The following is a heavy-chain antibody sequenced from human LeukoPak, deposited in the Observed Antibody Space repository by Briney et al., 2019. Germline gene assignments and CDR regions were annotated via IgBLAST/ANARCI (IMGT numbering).Heavy chain of an antibody. CDR1: RFTFSNSS. V-gene: IGHV3-21*01. Sequence: PGGSLRLSCAASRFTFSNSSMNWVRQAPGKGLEWVSSISSSGTYIYYADSVKGRFTISRDNAKNSLFLQMNSLRAEDTAVYYCARDRGLPGAFDIWGQGTMVTVSS. CDR3: ARDRGLPGAFDI. D-gene: IGHD1-26*01. J-gene: IGHJ3*02. CDR2: ISSSGTYI.